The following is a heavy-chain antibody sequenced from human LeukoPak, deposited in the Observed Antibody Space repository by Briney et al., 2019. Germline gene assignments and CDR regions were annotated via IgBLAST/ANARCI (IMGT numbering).Heavy chain of an antibody. CDR2: ISGDGGRT. J-gene: IGHJ6*02. CDR1: GFTFDDYA. CDR3: VKGLVKGYYYGMDV. Sequence: GASLRLSCAASGFTFDDYAMHWVRQPPGKGLEWVSLISGDGGRTYYAGSVKGRFTISRDKSKNSLYLQMNSLRTEDTALYYCVKGLVKGYYYGMDVWGQGTTVTVSS. V-gene: IGHV3-43*02. D-gene: IGHD3/OR15-3a*01.